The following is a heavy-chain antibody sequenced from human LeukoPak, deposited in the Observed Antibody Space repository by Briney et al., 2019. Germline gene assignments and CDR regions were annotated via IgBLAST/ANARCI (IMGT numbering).Heavy chain of an antibody. J-gene: IGHJ4*02. CDR2: ISSSGSYI. V-gene: IGHV3-11*06. D-gene: IGHD5-18*01. CDR3: ARYGGYSYGYGNY. CDR1: GFIFSDYY. Sequence: PGGSLTLSCAASGFIFSDYYMTWIRQAPGRGLEWVSYISSSGSYISYADSVKGRFTVSRDNAKNSLYLQMNSLRAEDTAVYYCARYGGYSYGYGNYWGQGTLVTVSS.